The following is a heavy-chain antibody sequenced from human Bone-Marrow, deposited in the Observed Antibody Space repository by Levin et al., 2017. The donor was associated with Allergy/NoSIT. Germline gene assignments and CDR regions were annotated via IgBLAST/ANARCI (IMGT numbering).Heavy chain of an antibody. J-gene: IGHJ5*02. CDR2: IYPGDSET. CDR1: GYSFNTYW. CDR3: ARRHRHHSNDYYLDI. V-gene: IGHV5-51*01. Sequence: GESLKISCRASGYSFNTYWIGWVRQMPGKGLEWMGIIYPGDSETNYSPSFRGQVTISVDKSITTAYLQWSSLKTSDTAMYYCARRHRHHSNDYYLDIWGQGTLVTVSS. D-gene: IGHD3-22*01.